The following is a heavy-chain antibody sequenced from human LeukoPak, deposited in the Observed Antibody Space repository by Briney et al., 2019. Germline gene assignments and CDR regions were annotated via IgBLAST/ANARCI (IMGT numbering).Heavy chain of an antibody. CDR2: INPNSGNT. Sequence: ASVKVSCKASGYTFTGYYMHWVRQAPGQGLEWMGWINPNSGNTGYAQKFQGRVTITRNTSISTAYMELSSLRSEDTAVYYCAREKRTGDAFDIWGQGTMVTVSS. CDR3: AREKRTGDAFDI. J-gene: IGHJ3*02. V-gene: IGHV1-8*03. CDR1: GYTFTGYY.